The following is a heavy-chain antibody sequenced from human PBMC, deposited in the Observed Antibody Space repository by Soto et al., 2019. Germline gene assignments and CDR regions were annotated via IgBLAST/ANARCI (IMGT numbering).Heavy chain of an antibody. CDR3: ARDNNYAYDY. D-gene: IGHD3-16*01. J-gene: IGHJ4*02. V-gene: IGHV4-59*01. Sequence: SETLSLTCTVSGGSISNYYWSWIRQPPGKGLEWIGYIYYTGSTNYNPSLKSRVTISVDTSKNQFSLKLTSVTAADTAVYYCARDNNYAYDYWGQGTLVTVSS. CDR2: IYYTGST. CDR1: GGSISNYY.